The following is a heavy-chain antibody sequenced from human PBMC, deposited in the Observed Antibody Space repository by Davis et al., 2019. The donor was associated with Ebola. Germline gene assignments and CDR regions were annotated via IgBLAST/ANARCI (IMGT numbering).Heavy chain of an antibody. CDR1: GGSVSSGSYY. CDR3: ARLPVLRFLEWSGDYYYGMDV. Sequence: PSETLSLTCTVSGGSVSSGSYYWGWIRQPPGKGLEWIGSIYYSGSTYYNPSLKSRVTISVDTSKNQFSLKLSSVTAADTAVYYCARLPVLRFLEWSGDYYYGMDVWGQGTTVTVSS. J-gene: IGHJ6*02. D-gene: IGHD3-3*01. V-gene: IGHV4-39*07. CDR2: IYYSGST.